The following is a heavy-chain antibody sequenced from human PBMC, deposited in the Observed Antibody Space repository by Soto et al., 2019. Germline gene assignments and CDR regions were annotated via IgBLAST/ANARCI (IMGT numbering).Heavy chain of an antibody. J-gene: IGHJ5*02. Sequence: SKTLSLTCTVSGAPIRAFYWSWIRHSPGERLEWIGHIYYTGSTNYTPSLNSRLTISLDTSKNPCSLRLNSGTAADTAVYYCARRRDGYTGVWFDPWGQGTLVTVSS. D-gene: IGHD5-12*01. CDR3: ARRRDGYTGVWFDP. V-gene: IGHV4-59*01. CDR1: GAPIRAFY. CDR2: IYYTGST.